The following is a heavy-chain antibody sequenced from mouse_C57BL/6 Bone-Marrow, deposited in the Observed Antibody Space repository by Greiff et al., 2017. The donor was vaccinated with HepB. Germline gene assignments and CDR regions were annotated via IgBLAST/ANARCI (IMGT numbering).Heavy chain of an antibody. Sequence: EVKVEESGGGLVQPKGSLKLSCAASGFSFNTYAMNWVRQAPGKGLEWVARIRSKSNNYATYYADSVKDRFTISRDDSESMLYLQMNNLKTEDTAMYYCVRQGGTRYFDYWGQGTTLTVSS. D-gene: IGHD4-1*01. J-gene: IGHJ2*01. V-gene: IGHV10-1*01. CDR3: VRQGGTRYFDY. CDR1: GFSFNTYA. CDR2: IRSKSNNYAT.